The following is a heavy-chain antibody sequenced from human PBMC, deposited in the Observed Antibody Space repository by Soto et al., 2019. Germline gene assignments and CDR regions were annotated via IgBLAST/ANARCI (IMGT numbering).Heavy chain of an antibody. Sequence: SETLSLTCTVSGGSISSGGYYWSWIRQHPGKGLEWIGYIYYSGSTYYNPSLKSRVTISVDTSKNQFSLKLSSVTAADTAVYYCASSGAASYYYYYMDVWGKGTTVTVSS. V-gene: IGHV4-31*03. CDR1: GGSISSGGYY. CDR3: ASSGAASYYYYYMDV. J-gene: IGHJ6*03. D-gene: IGHD3-10*01. CDR2: IYYSGST.